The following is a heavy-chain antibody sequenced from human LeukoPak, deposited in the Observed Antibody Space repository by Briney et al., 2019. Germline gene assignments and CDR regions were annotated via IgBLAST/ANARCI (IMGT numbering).Heavy chain of an antibody. J-gene: IGHJ4*02. CDR3: ARDGPIIGASDY. Sequence: GASVKVSCKASGYTFTGYCMDWVRQAPGQGLEWMGWINPNSGGTNYAQKFQGRVTMTRDTSISTAYMELSRLRSDDTAVYYCARDGPIIGASDYWGQGTLVTVSS. V-gene: IGHV1-2*02. CDR1: GYTFTGYC. D-gene: IGHD3-16*01. CDR2: INPNSGGT.